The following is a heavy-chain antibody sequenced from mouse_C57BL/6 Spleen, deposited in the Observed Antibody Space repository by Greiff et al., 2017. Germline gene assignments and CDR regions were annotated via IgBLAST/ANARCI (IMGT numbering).Heavy chain of an antibody. Sequence: EVQLQQSGPVLVKPGASVKMSCKASGYTFTDYYMNWVKQSHGKSLEWIGVINPYNGGTSYNQKFKGKATLTVDKSSSTAYMELNSLTSEDSAVYYCARSSDYYGSSYCDYWGQGTTLTVSS. J-gene: IGHJ2*01. CDR3: ARSSDYYGSSYCDY. CDR1: GYTFTDYY. V-gene: IGHV1-19*01. CDR2: INPYNGGT. D-gene: IGHD1-1*01.